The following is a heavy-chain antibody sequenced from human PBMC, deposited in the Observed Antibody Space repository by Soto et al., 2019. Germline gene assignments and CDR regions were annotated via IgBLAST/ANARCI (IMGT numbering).Heavy chain of an antibody. V-gene: IGHV3-30*18. J-gene: IGHJ4*02. D-gene: IGHD1-1*01. Sequence: QVQLVESGGGVVQPGRSLRLSCAASGFTLSDYGMHWVRQAPGKGLEWVAMISHDGTTKYWADSEKGRFTISRDNSKTALYLQMNSLRAEDTAVYYCAKDRRDGEYNSVYDFWGQGAGVTVSS. CDR3: AKDRRDGEYNSVYDF. CDR2: ISHDGTTK. CDR1: GFTLSDYG.